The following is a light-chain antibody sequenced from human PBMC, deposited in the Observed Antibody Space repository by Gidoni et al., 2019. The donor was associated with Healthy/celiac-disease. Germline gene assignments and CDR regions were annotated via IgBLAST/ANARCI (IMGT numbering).Light chain of an antibody. CDR1: QSVSSY. Sequence: DIVLPQSPATLSLSPGERATLSSRASQSVSSYLAWYQQKPGQAPRLLIYDASNRATGIPARFSGSGSGTDFTLTISSLEPEDFAVYYCQQRSNWPPLTFGGGTKVEIK. J-gene: IGKJ4*01. V-gene: IGKV3-11*01. CDR2: DAS. CDR3: QQRSNWPPLT.